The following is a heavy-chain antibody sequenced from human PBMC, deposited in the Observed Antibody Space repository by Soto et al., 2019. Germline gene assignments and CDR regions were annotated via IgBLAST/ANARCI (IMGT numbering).Heavy chain of an antibody. Sequence: SETLSLTCTVSGGSISSYYWSWIRQPPGKGLEWIGYIYYSGSTNYNPSLKSRVTISVDTSKNQFSLKLSSVTAADTAVYYCARGPLGYCSGGSCYYYYYYYMDVWGKGTTVTVSS. J-gene: IGHJ6*03. CDR1: GGSISSYY. V-gene: IGHV4-59*01. CDR2: IYYSGST. CDR3: ARGPLGYCSGGSCYYYYYYYMDV. D-gene: IGHD2-15*01.